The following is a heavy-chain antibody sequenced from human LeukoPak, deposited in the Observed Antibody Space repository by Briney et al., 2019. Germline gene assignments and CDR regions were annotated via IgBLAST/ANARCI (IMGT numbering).Heavy chain of an antibody. CDR2: IIPIFGTA. V-gene: IGHV1-69*05. Sequence: SVKVFCKASGGTFSSYAISWVRQAPGQGLEWMGGIIPIFGTANYAQKFQGRVTITTDESTSTAYMELSSLRSEDTAVYYCAFSRAIAAAGTLFDYWGQGTLVTVSS. D-gene: IGHD6-13*01. CDR1: GGTFSSYA. CDR3: AFSRAIAAAGTLFDY. J-gene: IGHJ4*02.